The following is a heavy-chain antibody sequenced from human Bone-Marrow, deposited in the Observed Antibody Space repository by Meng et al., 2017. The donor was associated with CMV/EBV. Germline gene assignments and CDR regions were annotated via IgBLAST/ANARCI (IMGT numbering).Heavy chain of an antibody. CDR3: SRVKFRGFLVDP. Sequence: SETLSLTCTVSGVSIRNGNYYWSWLRQHPVKGLEWIAYVYYSGASYYNPSLRSRTTISADTAKNQCSLTLTSVTAADTAVYYWSRVKFRGFLVDPWGPGSQVTVSS. V-gene: IGHV4-31*03. CDR2: VYYSGAS. D-gene: IGHD3-3*01. J-gene: IGHJ5*02. CDR1: GVSIRNGNYY.